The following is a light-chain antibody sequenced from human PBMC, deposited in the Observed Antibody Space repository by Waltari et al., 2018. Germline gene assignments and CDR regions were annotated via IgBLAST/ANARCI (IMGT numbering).Light chain of an antibody. Sequence: DIVMTQTPLSLSVTPGQPASISCKSSQSLLHSDGKTYLFWYLQKPGQSPQLLIYEVSSRFSGVPDRFSGSGSGTDFTLTISSLQAEDVAVYYCQQYYSTPQTFGQGTKVEIK. CDR1: QSLLHSDGKTY. J-gene: IGKJ1*01. V-gene: IGKV2-29*02. CDR3: QQYYSTPQT. CDR2: EVS.